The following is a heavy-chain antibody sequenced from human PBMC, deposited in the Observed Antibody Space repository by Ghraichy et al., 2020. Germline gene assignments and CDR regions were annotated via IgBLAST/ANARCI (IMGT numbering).Heavy chain of an antibody. CDR3: AKQKGRGPAFDV. Sequence: GESLNISCAASGFTFTLFSMSWVRQSPGKGLEWVSSIGGSGSPSFHADSVNGRFTISRDNSNNTLYLQMNSLRFDDTAIYYCAKQKGRGPAFDVWGPGTMVTVSS. J-gene: IGHJ3*01. CDR2: IGGSGSPS. CDR1: GFTFTLFS. D-gene: IGHD3/OR15-3a*01. V-gene: IGHV3-23*01.